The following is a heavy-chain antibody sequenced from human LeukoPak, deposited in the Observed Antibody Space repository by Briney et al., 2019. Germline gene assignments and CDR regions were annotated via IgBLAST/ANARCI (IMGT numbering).Heavy chain of an antibody. V-gene: IGHV1-2*02. CDR3: MREVGSINWYAY. J-gene: IGHJ5*01. Sequence: GASVKVSCKASGYTSSDYYMHWVRQAPGQGLEWIGWINPNSGGTKYAQKFQGRVTMTRDTSISTAYIEVSRLRSDDTAVYYCMREVGSINWYAYWGQGTLVTVSS. CDR1: GYTSSDYY. CDR2: INPNSGGT. D-gene: IGHD6-13*01.